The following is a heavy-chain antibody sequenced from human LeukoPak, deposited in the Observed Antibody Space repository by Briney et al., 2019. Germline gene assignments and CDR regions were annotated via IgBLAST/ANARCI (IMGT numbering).Heavy chain of an antibody. CDR1: GLTFYDQA. CDR3: ASQTKYYSASAGSYWGAFDL. D-gene: IGHD3-10*01. CDR2: SGNDGST. V-gene: IGHV3-43*02. Sequence: GGSLRLSCAASGLTFYDQAMHWVRQGPGPGLEWVALSGNDGSTYYADSVRGRFTISRDSKNSLYLEMDSLRTEDTALYYCASQTKYYSASAGSYWGAFDLWGQGTMVTVFS. J-gene: IGHJ3*01.